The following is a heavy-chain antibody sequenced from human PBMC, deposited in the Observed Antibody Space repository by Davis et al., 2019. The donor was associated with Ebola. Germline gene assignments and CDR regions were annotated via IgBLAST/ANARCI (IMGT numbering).Heavy chain of an antibody. CDR3: AAGYYDFWSGYGYYYGMDV. CDR1: GYTFTSYD. D-gene: IGHD3-3*01. V-gene: IGHV1-8*01. CDR2: MNPNSGNT. Sequence: ASVKVSCKASGYTFTSYDINWVRQATGQGLEWMGWMNPNSGNTGYAQKFQGRVTMTRNTSISTAYMELSSLRSEDTAVYYCAAGYYDFWSGYGYYYGMDVWGQGTTVTVSS. J-gene: IGHJ6*02.